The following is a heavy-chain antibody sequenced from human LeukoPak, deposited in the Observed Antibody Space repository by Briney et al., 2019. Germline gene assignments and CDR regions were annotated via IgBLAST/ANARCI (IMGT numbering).Heavy chain of an antibody. V-gene: IGHV4-4*07. CDR1: GGSISSYY. Sequence: PSETLSLTCTVSGGSISSYYWSWIRQPAGKGLEWIGRIYTSGSTNYNPSLKSRVTMSVDTSKNQFSLKLSSVTAADTAVCYCARDVTMVRGVIILSWFDPWGQGTLVTVSS. CDR3: ARDVTMVRGVIILSWFDP. D-gene: IGHD3-10*01. J-gene: IGHJ5*02. CDR2: IYTSGST.